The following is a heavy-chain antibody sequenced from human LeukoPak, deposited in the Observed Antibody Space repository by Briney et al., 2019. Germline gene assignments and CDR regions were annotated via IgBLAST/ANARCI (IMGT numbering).Heavy chain of an antibody. D-gene: IGHD1-20*01. CDR1: GFTFDDYA. CDR2: ISWNSGSI. Sequence: HPGGSLRLSCAASGFTFDDYAMHWVRQAPGKGLEWVSGISWNSGSIGYADSVKGRFTISRDNAKNSLYLQMNSLRAEDTAVYYCASTNWNVWDWGQGTLVTVSS. V-gene: IGHV3-9*01. CDR3: ASTNWNVWD. J-gene: IGHJ4*02.